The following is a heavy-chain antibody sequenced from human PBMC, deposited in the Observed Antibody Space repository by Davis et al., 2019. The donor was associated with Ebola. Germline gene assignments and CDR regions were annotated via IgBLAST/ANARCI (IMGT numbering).Heavy chain of an antibody. D-gene: IGHD2-2*01. Sequence: AASVKVSCKASGYTFTSYYIHWVRQAPGQGLDWMGIINPSGGGTSYAQKFKGRVTMTRDTSTSTVYMELSSLRSEDTAVYYCARKALYCSSTTCSPGGFDIWGQGTMVTVSS. CDR2: INPSGGGT. CDR3: ARKALYCSSTTCSPGGFDI. J-gene: IGHJ3*02. CDR1: GYTFTSYY. V-gene: IGHV1-46*01.